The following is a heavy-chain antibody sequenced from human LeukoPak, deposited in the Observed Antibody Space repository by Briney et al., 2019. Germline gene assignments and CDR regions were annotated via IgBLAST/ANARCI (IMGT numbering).Heavy chain of an antibody. D-gene: IGHD6-13*01. Sequence: GASVKVSCKASGDTFTGYYMHWVRQAPGQGLEWMGWINPNSGGTNYAQKFQGRVTMTRDTSISTAYMELSSLRSEDTAVYYCAREGSSWTPRYYYYYYMDVWGKGTTVTVSS. V-gene: IGHV1-2*02. J-gene: IGHJ6*03. CDR3: AREGSSWTPRYYYYYYMDV. CDR1: GDTFTGYY. CDR2: INPNSGGT.